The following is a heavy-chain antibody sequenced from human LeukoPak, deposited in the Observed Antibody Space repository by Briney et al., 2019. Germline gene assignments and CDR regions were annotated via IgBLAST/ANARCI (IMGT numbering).Heavy chain of an antibody. CDR3: ASIGGFDY. D-gene: IGHD3-10*01. J-gene: IGHJ4*02. CDR1: GGSVNRGNYY. V-gene: IGHV4-61*02. Sequence: SQTLSLTCTVSGGSVNRGNYYWTWIRQPAGSGLEWIGRIYTSGTTNYNPSLKSRVTISVDTSKNQFSLKLSSVTAADTAVYCCASIGGFDYWGQGTLVTVSS. CDR2: IYTSGTT.